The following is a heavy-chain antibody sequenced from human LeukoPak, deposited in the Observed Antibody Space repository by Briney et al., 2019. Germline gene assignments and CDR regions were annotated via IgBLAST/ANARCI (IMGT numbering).Heavy chain of an antibody. CDR1: GFTVSSNY. D-gene: IGHD4-11*01. CDR2: IYSGGST. V-gene: IGHV3-66*01. Sequence: PGGSLRLSCAASGFTVSSNYMSWVRQAPGKGLEWVSVIYSGGSTYYADSVKGRFTISRDNSKNTLYLQMNSLRAEDTAVYYCAREVPPRYSHYYYYGMDVWGQGTTVTVSS. CDR3: AREVPPRYSHYYYYGMDV. J-gene: IGHJ6*02.